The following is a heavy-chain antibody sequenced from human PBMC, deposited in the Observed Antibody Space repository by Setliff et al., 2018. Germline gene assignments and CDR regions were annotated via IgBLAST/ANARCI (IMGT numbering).Heavy chain of an antibody. CDR3: ARAQVVFAIPAPVWYFEV. D-gene: IGHD2-21*01. Sequence: SETLSLTCAVYGDSFSGYYWSWIRQAPGKGLELIGEIKHSGNTNYNPSLKSRVSISVEKSKNQFSLKLTSVTAADTAVYYCARAQVVFAIPAPVWYFEVWGRGTQVTVSS. J-gene: IGHJ2*01. CDR1: GDSFSGYY. V-gene: IGHV4-34*01. CDR2: IKHSGNT.